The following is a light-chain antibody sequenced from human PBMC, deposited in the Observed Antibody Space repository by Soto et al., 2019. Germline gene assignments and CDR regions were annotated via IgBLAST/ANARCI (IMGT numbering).Light chain of an antibody. CDR1: QRMKRKY. CDR2: AAS. V-gene: IGKV3-20*01. J-gene: IGKJ5*01. CDR3: QQYGRLPIT. Sequence: ILLLQSPRTLSLSPGERATLFCSASQRMKRKYLAWYQQKPGQAPRLLIYAASYRATGIPDRFSGSGSGTDFSLTISRVEPEDFGVYFCQQYGRLPITFGQGTRLEIK.